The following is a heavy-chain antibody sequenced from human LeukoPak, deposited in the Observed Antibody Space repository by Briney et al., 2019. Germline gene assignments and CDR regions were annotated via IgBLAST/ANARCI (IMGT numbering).Heavy chain of an antibody. CDR1: GFTFSSYA. Sequence: GGSLRLSCAASGFTFSSYAISWVRQAPGKGLEWVSAISGSGGSTYYTDSVKGRFTISRDNSKNTLYLQMNSLRAEDTAVYYCAKYSSSWYGFDYWGQGTMVTVSS. CDR2: ISGSGGST. V-gene: IGHV3-23*01. D-gene: IGHD6-13*01. CDR3: AKYSSSWYGFDY. J-gene: IGHJ4*02.